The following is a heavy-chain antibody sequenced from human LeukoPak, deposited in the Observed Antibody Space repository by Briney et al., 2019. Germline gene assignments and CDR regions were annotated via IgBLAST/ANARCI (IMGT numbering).Heavy chain of an antibody. J-gene: IGHJ3*02. D-gene: IGHD4-11*01. V-gene: IGHV3-7*01. Sequence: GGSLRLSCAASGFTFSRYWMSWVRQAPGKGLEWVANINQDGSEKYYVDSVKGRFTIYRDDAKNSLYLKMPSLRAEDTAVYYCARPTTVTTIAADAFDIWGQGTMVTVSS. CDR1: GFTFSRYW. CDR2: INQDGSEK. CDR3: ARPTTVTTIAADAFDI.